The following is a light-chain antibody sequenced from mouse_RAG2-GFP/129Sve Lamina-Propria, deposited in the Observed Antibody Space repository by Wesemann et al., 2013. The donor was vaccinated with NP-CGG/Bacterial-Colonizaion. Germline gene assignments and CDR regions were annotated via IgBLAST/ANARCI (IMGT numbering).Light chain of an antibody. Sequence: DIVMTQSHKFMSTSVGDRVSITCKASQNVGTAVAWYQQKPGQSPKALIYSASYRYSGVPDRFTGSGSGTDFTLTISNVQSEDLADYFCQQYSSYLTFGAGTKLELK. CDR1: QNVGTA. V-gene: IGKV6-15*01. CDR2: SAS. CDR3: QQYSSYLT. J-gene: IGKJ5*01.